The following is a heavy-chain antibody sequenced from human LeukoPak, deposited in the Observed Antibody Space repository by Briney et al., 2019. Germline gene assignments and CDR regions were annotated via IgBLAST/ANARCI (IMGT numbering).Heavy chain of an antibody. CDR2: ISYDGSNK. J-gene: IGHJ4*02. CDR3: ARVLSGYPFTVVDY. CDR1: GFTFSSYA. V-gene: IGHV3-30-3*01. Sequence: GGSLRLSCAASGFTFSSYAMHWVRQAPGKGLEWAAVISYDGSNKYYADPVKGRFTISRDNSKNTLCLQMNSLRAEDTAVYYCARVLSGYPFTVVDYWGQGTLVTVSS. D-gene: IGHD3-22*01.